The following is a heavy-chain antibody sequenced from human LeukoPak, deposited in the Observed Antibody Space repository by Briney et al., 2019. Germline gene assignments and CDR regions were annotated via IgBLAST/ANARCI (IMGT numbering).Heavy chain of an antibody. CDR3: ARAYCSSTSCYFENYFDY. CDR1: GFAFSSYS. CDR2: ISSSSSYI. D-gene: IGHD2-2*01. Sequence: KPGGSLRLSCAASGFAFSSYSMNWVRQAPGKGLEWVSPISSSSSYIYYADSVKGRFTISRDNAKNSLYLQMNSLRAEDTAVYYCARAYCSSTSCYFENYFDYWGQGTLVTVSS. J-gene: IGHJ4*02. V-gene: IGHV3-21*01.